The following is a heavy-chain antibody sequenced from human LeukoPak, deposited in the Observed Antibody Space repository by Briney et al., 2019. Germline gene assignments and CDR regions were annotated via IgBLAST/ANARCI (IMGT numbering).Heavy chain of an antibody. D-gene: IGHD6-13*01. Sequence: GGSLRLSCAASGFTFSSYSMNWVRQAPGKGLEWVSYISSSSSTIYYADSVKGRFTISRDNAKNSLYLQMNSLRAEDTAVYYCARSLAAAAIYYYYGVDVWGQGTTVTVSS. CDR2: ISSSSSTI. V-gene: IGHV3-48*01. CDR3: ARSLAAAAIYYYYGVDV. J-gene: IGHJ6*02. CDR1: GFTFSSYS.